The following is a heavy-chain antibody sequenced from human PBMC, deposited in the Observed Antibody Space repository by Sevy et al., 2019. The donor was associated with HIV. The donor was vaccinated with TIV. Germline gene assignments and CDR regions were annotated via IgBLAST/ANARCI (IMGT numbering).Heavy chain of an antibody. CDR2: ISYDGSEK. CDR1: GFIFSTYG. Sequence: GESLKISCAASGFIFSTYGIHWVRQAPGKGLEWVAVISYDGSEKYYADSVRGRFTISRDNSKNTLYLQMNRLRVEDTAIYYCAKMQGGSYNYYGMDVWGQGTTVTVSS. V-gene: IGHV3-30*18. D-gene: IGHD1-26*01. CDR3: AKMQGGSYNYYGMDV. J-gene: IGHJ6*02.